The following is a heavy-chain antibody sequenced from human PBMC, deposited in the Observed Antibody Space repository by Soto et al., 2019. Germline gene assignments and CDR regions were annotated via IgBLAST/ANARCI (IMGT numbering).Heavy chain of an antibody. Sequence: QVQLVQSGAEVKKPGSSVNVSCKASGGTLNNYAISWVRQAPGQGLEWMGGIIPIFGTTNYEQKFKGRVTITADESTNTAYMELSSLTSDDTAIYYCARGGESGGGDCYSHWFFDLWGRGTLVSVTS. CDR3: ARGGESGGGDCYSHWFFDL. J-gene: IGHJ2*01. CDR2: IIPIFGTT. CDR1: GGTLNNYA. V-gene: IGHV1-69*01. D-gene: IGHD2-21*02.